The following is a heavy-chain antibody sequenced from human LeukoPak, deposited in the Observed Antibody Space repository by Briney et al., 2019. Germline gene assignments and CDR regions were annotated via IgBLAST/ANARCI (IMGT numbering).Heavy chain of an antibody. CDR2: IYYSGST. CDR3: ARQGTFGNYDFWSGYSIDP. J-gene: IGHJ5*02. Sequence: SQTLSLTCTVSGGSISSGDYYWSWIRQPPGKGLVWIGYIYYSGSTYYNPSLKSRVTISVDTSKNQFSLKLNSVTAADTAVYYCARQGTFGNYDFWSGYSIDPWGQGTLVTVSS. V-gene: IGHV4-30-4*08. D-gene: IGHD3-3*01. CDR1: GGSISSGDYY.